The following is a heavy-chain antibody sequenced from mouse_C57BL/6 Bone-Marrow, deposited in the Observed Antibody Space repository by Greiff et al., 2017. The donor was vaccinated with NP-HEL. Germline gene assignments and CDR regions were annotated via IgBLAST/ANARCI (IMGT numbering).Heavy chain of an antibody. CDR2: IRNKANGYTS. CDR1: GFTFTDYY. V-gene: IGHV7-3*01. Sequence: EVKVVESGGGLVQPGGSLSLSCAASGFTFTDYYMSWVRQPPGKALEWLGFIRNKANGYTSEYSASVQGRFTICRANSQRLLYLQKNALRAEDSATYYCARAIYCEYADDPVYAMDYGGQGTSVTVSS. D-gene: IGHD2-4*01. CDR3: ARAIYCEYADDPVYAMDY. J-gene: IGHJ4*01.